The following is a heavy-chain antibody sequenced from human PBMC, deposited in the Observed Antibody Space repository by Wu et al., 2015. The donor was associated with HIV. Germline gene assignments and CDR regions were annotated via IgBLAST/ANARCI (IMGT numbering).Heavy chain of an antibody. Sequence: QVQLVQSGAEVKKPGASVKVSCKASGYTFTGYYMHWVRQAPGQGLEWMGWINPNSGGTNYAQKFQGRVTITADESTSTAYMELSSLRSEDTAVYYCAREITMVIDTHKGDYNWFDPWGPGTLVTVSS. CDR2: INPNSGGT. D-gene: IGHD3-10*01. V-gene: IGHV1-2*02. CDR1: GYTFTGYY. CDR3: AREITMVIDTHKGDYNWFDP. J-gene: IGHJ5*02.